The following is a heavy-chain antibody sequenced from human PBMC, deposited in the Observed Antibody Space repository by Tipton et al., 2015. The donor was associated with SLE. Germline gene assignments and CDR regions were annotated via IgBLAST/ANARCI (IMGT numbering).Heavy chain of an antibody. J-gene: IGHJ3*02. CDR3: ALGQQLPTFDI. CDR1: GYSFSSGYY. Sequence: TLSLTCAVSGYSFSSGYYLAWIRQSPGMGLEWIGSIYHGGSTYYKPSLRSRVTISVDTSKNQFSLKLKSVTAADTAIYYCALGQQLPTFDIWGQGTMVTVSS. CDR2: IYHGGST. V-gene: IGHV4-38-2*01. D-gene: IGHD6-13*01.